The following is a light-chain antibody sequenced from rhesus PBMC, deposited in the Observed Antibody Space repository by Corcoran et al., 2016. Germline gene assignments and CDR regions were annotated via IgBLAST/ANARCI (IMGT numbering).Light chain of an antibody. CDR2: AES. CDR3: LQYNSDPRT. J-gene: IGKJ1*01. Sequence: DIQMTQSPSSLSASVGDRVTITCRASQGISTYLNWYQQKLGKAPKRLFYAESSLESGVPSRFSGSGSWSDFTLPLSSLQPDDFATYYCLQYNSDPRTFGQGTKVDIK. CDR1: QGISTY. V-gene: IGKV1-43*02.